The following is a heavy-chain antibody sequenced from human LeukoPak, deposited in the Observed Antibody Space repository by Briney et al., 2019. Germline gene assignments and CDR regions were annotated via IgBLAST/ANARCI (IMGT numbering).Heavy chain of an antibody. CDR1: GFTFSNAW. D-gene: IGHD1-26*01. CDR3: ARELGIYGMDV. V-gene: IGHV3-21*01. Sequence: PGGSLRLSCAASGFTFSNAWMSWVRQAPGKGLEWVSSISSSSSYIYYADSVKGRFTISRDNAKNSLYLQMNSLRAEDTAVYYCARELGIYGMDVWGQGTTVTVSS. J-gene: IGHJ6*02. CDR2: ISSSSSYI.